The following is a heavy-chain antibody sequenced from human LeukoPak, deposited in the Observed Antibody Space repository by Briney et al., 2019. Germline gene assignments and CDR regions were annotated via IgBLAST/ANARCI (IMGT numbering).Heavy chain of an antibody. Sequence: SETLSLTCTVSGYSISSGYYWGWIRQPPGKGLEWIGSIYHSGSTYYSPSLKSRVTISVDTSKNQFSLKLSSVTAADTAVYYCARDQTYYDFWSGYSRYNWFDPWGQGTLVTVSS. CDR2: IYHSGST. D-gene: IGHD3-3*01. V-gene: IGHV4-38-2*02. CDR1: GYSISSGYY. J-gene: IGHJ5*02. CDR3: ARDQTYYDFWSGYSRYNWFDP.